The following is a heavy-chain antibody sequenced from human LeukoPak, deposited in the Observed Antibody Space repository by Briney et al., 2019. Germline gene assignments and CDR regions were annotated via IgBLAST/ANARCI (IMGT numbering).Heavy chain of an antibody. Sequence: GESLKISCKGSGYSFTSYWIGWVRQMLGKGLEWMGIIYPGDSDTRYSPSFQGQVTISADKSISTAYLQWSSLKASDTAMYYCARHSSYSSGWYYFDYWGQGTLVTVSS. D-gene: IGHD6-19*01. J-gene: IGHJ4*02. CDR2: IYPGDSDT. CDR1: GYSFTSYW. V-gene: IGHV5-51*01. CDR3: ARHSSYSSGWYYFDY.